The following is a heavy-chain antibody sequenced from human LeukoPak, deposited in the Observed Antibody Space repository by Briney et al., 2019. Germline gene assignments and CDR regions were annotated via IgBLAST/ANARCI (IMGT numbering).Heavy chain of an antibody. CDR2: IYYSGST. Sequence: SETLSLTCTVSGGSISSYYWSWIRQPPGKGLEWIGYIYYSGSTNYNPSLKSRVTISVDTSKNQFSLKLSSVTAADTAVYYCAKESGRHGIGIFAYFQYWGQGTLVTVSS. V-gene: IGHV4-59*01. J-gene: IGHJ4*02. CDR1: GGSISSYY. CDR3: AKESGRHGIGIFAYFQY. D-gene: IGHD1-26*01.